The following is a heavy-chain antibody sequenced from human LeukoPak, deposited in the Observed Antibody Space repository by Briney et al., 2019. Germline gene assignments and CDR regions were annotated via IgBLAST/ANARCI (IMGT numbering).Heavy chain of an antibody. Sequence: GASVKVSCKASGYTFTSYGISWVRQAPGQGLEWMGWISAYNGNTNYAQKFQGRVTMTEDTSTDTAYMELSSLRSEDTAVYYCATGNDFWPLSNWGQGTLVTVSS. J-gene: IGHJ4*02. CDR3: ATGNDFWPLSN. CDR2: ISAYNGNT. V-gene: IGHV1-18*01. D-gene: IGHD3-3*01. CDR1: GYTFTSYG.